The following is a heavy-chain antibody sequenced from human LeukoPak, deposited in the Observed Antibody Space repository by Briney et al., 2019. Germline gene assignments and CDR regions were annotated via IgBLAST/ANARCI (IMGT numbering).Heavy chain of an antibody. CDR1: GGSISSYY. CDR3: ARTHYSSSWTPLYYYYYMDV. V-gene: IGHV4-59*08. D-gene: IGHD6-13*01. Sequence: SETLSLTCTVSGGSISSYYWSWIRQPPGKGLEWIGYIYYSGSTNYNPSPKSRVTISVDTSKNQFSLKLSSVTAADTAVYYCARTHYSSSWTPLYYYYYMDVWGKGTTVTVSS. CDR2: IYYSGST. J-gene: IGHJ6*03.